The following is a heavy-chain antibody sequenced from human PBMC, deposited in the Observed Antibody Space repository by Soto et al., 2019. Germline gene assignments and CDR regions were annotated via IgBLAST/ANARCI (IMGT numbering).Heavy chain of an antibody. CDR3: ARQGRRWGRLDY. CDR1: GGSISSSSYY. D-gene: IGHD7-27*01. J-gene: IGHJ4*02. CDR2: IYYSGST. V-gene: IGHV4-39*01. Sequence: SETLSLTCTVSGGSISSSSYYWGWIRQPPGKGLEWIGSIYYSGSTYYNPSLKSRVTISVDTSKNQFSLKLSSVTAADTAVYYCARQGRRWGRLDYWGQGTLVTVSS.